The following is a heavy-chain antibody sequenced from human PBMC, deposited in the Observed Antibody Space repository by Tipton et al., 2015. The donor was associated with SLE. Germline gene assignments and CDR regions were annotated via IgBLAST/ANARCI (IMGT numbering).Heavy chain of an antibody. Sequence: TLSLTCTVSGASINTYFWSWVRQPPGKGLEWIGHIYYSGSTNYNPSLKSRVTISVDRSKSQFSLDLTSVTAADTAVYYCAIYKPRNDVFDIWGQGTWVTVSS. V-gene: IGHV4-59*01. CDR3: AIYKPRNDVFDI. D-gene: IGHD1-1*01. CDR1: GASINTYF. CDR2: IYYSGST. J-gene: IGHJ3*02.